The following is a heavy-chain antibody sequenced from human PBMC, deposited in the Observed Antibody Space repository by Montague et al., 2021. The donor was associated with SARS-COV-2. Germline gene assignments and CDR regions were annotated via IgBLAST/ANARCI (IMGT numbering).Heavy chain of an antibody. Sequence: SLRLSCAASGFTFITYAMSWVRQAPGKGLDWVSCISGCADGTYYAASLQGRFTISRDDSKNTVYLQMNGLRAEDTAEYFCAKDRQGEPHHIYSFDYWGQGAMVTVSS. CDR1: GFTFITYA. D-gene: IGHD3-16*01. CDR3: AKDRQGEPHHIYSFDY. J-gene: IGHJ4*02. CDR2: ISGCADGT. V-gene: IGHV3-23*01.